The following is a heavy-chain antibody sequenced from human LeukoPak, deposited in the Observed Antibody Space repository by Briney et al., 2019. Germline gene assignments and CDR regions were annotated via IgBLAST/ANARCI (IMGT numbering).Heavy chain of an antibody. CDR2: IWYDGSNK. CDR1: GFTFSSYG. V-gene: IGHV3-33*01. D-gene: IGHD3-10*01. J-gene: IGHJ4*02. Sequence: PGGSLRLSCAASGFTFSSYGMHWVRQAPGKGLEWVAVIWYDGSNKYYADSVKGRFTISRDNSKNTLYLRMNSLRAEDTAVYYCARNYGSGSYYPDYWGQGTLVTVSS. CDR3: ARNYGSGSYYPDY.